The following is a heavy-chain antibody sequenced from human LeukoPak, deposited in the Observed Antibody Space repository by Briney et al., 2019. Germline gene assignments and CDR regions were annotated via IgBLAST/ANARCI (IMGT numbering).Heavy chain of an antibody. D-gene: IGHD3-10*01. CDR3: ARSIRITMVRGVGPYYFDY. Sequence: PGGSLRLSCAASGFTFGIYAMNWVRQAPGKGLEWVSVIYSGGSTYYADSVKGRFTISRDNSKNTLYLQMNSLRAEDTAVYYCARSIRITMVRGVGPYYFDYWGQGTLVTVSS. V-gene: IGHV3-66*01. CDR1: GFTFGIYA. CDR2: IYSGGST. J-gene: IGHJ4*02.